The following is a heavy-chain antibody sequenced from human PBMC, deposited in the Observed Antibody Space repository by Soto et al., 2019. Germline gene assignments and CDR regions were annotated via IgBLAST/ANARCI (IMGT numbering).Heavy chain of an antibody. V-gene: IGHV3-53*01. CDR1: GFTVSSNY. CDR2: IYSGGST. D-gene: IGHD1-26*01. J-gene: IGHJ4*02. CDR3: ARGGATTQEEVDY. Sequence: GGSLRLSCAASGFTVSSNYMSWVRQAPGKGLEWVSVIYSGGSTYYADSVKGRFTISRDNSKNTLYLQMNSLRAEDTAVYYCARGGATTQEEVDYWCQGTLVTVSS.